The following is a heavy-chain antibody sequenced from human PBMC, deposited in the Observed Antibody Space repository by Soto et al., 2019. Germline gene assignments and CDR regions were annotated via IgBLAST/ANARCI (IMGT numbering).Heavy chain of an antibody. CDR3: ARRNNAFHI. CDR2: ISVDSGNT. V-gene: IGHV1-18*01. J-gene: IGHJ3*02. CDR1: GYKFSSYA. D-gene: IGHD4-4*01. Sequence: QGQLVQSGAEVKKPGASVKVSCKASGYKFSSYALSWVRQAPGQGLEWLGWISVDSGNTKYVQSLQDRVSMTTDTSTSTAYMELTSLRSEDTDVYYCARRNNAFHIWGQGTMVTVSS.